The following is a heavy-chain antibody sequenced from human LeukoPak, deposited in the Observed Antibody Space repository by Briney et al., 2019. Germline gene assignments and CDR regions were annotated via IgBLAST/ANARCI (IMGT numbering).Heavy chain of an antibody. CDR1: GFTFSSYS. CDR3: ARRPWGLTVNTPNWFDP. J-gene: IGHJ5*02. Sequence: GGSLRLSCAASGFTFSSYSMNWVRQAPGKGLECVSYISSSGSSIYYADSVKGRFTISRDNAKNSLYLQMNGLRAEDTAVYYCARRPWGLTVNTPNWFDPWGQGTLVTVSS. CDR2: ISSSGSSI. V-gene: IGHV3-48*01. D-gene: IGHD4-11*01.